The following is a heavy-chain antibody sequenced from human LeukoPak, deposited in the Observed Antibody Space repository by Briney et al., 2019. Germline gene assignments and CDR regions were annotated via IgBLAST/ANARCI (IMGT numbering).Heavy chain of an antibody. Sequence: ASVTVSCKASGYTFTGYYMHWVRQAPGQGLEWMGWINPNSGGTNYAQKFQGRVTMTRDTSISTAYMELSRLRSDDTAVYYCARVIPDFTESYYMDVWGKGTTVTISS. CDR1: GYTFTGYY. CDR3: ARVIPDFTESYYMDV. J-gene: IGHJ6*03. CDR2: INPNSGGT. D-gene: IGHD3-3*01. V-gene: IGHV1-2*02.